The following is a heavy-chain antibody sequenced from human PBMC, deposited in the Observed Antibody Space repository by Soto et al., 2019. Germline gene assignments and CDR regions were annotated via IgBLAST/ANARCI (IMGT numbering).Heavy chain of an antibody. CDR3: ARDRAVRYYYYGMDV. J-gene: IGHJ6*02. V-gene: IGHV3-21*01. CDR1: GFTFSSYS. CDR2: ISSSSSYI. Sequence: EVQLVESGGGLVKPGGSLRLSCAASGFTFSSYSMNWVRQAPGKGLEWVSSISSSSSYIYYADSVKGRFTISRDNAQNSLYLQMNSLRAEDTAVYYCARDRAVRYYYYGMDVWGQGTTVTVSS. D-gene: IGHD4-17*01.